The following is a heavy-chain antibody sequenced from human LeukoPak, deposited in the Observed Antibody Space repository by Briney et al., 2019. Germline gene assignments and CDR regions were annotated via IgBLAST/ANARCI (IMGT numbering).Heavy chain of an antibody. Sequence: GGSLRLSCAASGFTFSSYEMIWVRLAPGKGLEWVSHISSSAIYTYYADSVKGRFTISRDNAKNLLYLQMNSLRAEDTAVYYCAREYCSSTSCSLVDFWGQGTLVTVSS. V-gene: IGHV3-48*03. CDR2: ISSSAIYT. CDR1: GFTFSSYE. CDR3: AREYCSSTSCSLVDF. D-gene: IGHD2-2*01. J-gene: IGHJ4*02.